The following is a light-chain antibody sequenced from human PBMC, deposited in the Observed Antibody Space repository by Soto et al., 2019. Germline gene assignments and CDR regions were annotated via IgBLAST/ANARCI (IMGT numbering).Light chain of an antibody. J-gene: IGKJ5*01. CDR3: QQLNSYPLT. Sequence: DIQLTQSPSFLSASVGDRVTITCRASQGISSYLAWYQQKPGKAPKLLIYAASTLQSGVPSRFSGSGSGTEFTLTISSLQPEDFATYYWQQLNSYPLTFGQGTRLE. CDR1: QGISSY. CDR2: AAS. V-gene: IGKV1-9*01.